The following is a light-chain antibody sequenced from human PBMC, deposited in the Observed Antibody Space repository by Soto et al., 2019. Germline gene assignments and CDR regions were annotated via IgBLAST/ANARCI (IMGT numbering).Light chain of an antibody. CDR2: GSS. V-gene: IGKV3-15*01. CDR3: QQYTNWPPTYT. Sequence: EIVMTQSPATLSVSPGEGATLSCRASQGGNSNLAWYQQRPGQAPRLLIYGSSTRATGIPARFSGSGSGTEFTLTISSLQSEDFAVYYCQQYTNWPPTYTFGQGTKLEIK. J-gene: IGKJ2*01. CDR1: QGGNSN.